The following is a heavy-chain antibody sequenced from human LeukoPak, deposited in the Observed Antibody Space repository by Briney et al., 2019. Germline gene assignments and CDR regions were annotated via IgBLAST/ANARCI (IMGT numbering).Heavy chain of an antibody. Sequence: PGGSLRLSFAASGFPFSSNYMSWVRQAPGKGLEWVSVIYSGGSTYYADSVNGRFTISRDNSRNTLLLQMNSLRAEDTALYYCASAREYCGSAECYEYFQYWGQGTLVTVSS. D-gene: IGHD2-21*01. CDR1: GFPFSSNY. CDR2: IYSGGST. CDR3: ASAREYCGSAECYEYFQY. V-gene: IGHV3-53*01. J-gene: IGHJ1*01.